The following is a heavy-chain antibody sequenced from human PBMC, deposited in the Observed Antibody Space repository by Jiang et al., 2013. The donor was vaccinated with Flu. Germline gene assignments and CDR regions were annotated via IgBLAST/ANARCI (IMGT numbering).Heavy chain of an antibody. D-gene: IGHD3-10*01. Sequence: SETLSLTCTVSGGSISSHYWSWIRQSPGEGLEFVGYIYYSGSTYYNPSLKSRVTVSLDTSRTQFSLKVTSLTAADTAVYFCARGSAGYFDIWGRGTLVTVS. CDR2: IYYSGST. CDR1: GGSISSHY. J-gene: IGHJ2*01. CDR3: ARGSAGYFDI. V-gene: IGHV4-59*11.